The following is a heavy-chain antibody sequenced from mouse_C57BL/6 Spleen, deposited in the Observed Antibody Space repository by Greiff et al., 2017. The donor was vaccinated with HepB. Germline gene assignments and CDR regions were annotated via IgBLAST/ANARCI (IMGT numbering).Heavy chain of an antibody. D-gene: IGHD1-1*01. Sequence: EVKLMESGPGLVKPSQSLSLTCSVTGYSITSGYYWNWIRQFPGNKLEWMGYISYDGSNNYNPSLKNRISITRDTSKNQFFLKLNSVTTEDTATYYCARDGSRAMDYWGQGTSVTVSS. CDR3: ARDGSRAMDY. J-gene: IGHJ4*01. V-gene: IGHV3-6*01. CDR2: ISYDGSN. CDR1: GYSITSGYY.